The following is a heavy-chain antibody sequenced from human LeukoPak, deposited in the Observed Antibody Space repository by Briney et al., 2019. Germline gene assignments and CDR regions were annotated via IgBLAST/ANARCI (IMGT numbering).Heavy chain of an antibody. Sequence: PGGSLRLSXAASGFTFSSYAMSWVRQAPGKGLEWVSIISGSGGSTYYAGSVKGRFTISRDSSKNTLYLQMNSLRAEDTAIYYCAKVLAPHTIFGVAIHYWGQGTLVTVSS. CDR1: GFTFSSYA. CDR3: AKVLAPHTIFGVAIHY. CDR2: ISGSGGST. V-gene: IGHV3-23*01. J-gene: IGHJ4*02. D-gene: IGHD3-3*01.